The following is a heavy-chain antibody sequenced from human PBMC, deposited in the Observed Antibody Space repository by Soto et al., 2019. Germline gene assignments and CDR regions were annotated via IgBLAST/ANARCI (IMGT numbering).Heavy chain of an antibody. J-gene: IGHJ4*02. CDR2: IDTNGDT. Sequence: QVQLQESGSGLLKPSQTLSLACGVSGDSLKRGFYHWSWIRQTPGKGLQLIGYIDTNGDTHYDLSLRNRLNMSIVTTESRFSLKLTSVTDAYTAVYYCARGTVYYCPNDKCGFFFDHWGQGALVTVSS. CDR1: GDSLKRGFYH. D-gene: IGHD2-8*01. V-gene: IGHV4-31*11. CDR3: ARGTVYYCPNDKCGFFFDH.